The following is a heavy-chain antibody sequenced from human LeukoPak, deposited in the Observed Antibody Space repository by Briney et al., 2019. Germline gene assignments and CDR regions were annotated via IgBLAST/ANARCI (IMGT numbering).Heavy chain of an antibody. Sequence: PGGSLRLSCAASGFTFSSYSMNWVRQAPGKGLEWVSYISSSSSTIYYADSVKGRFTISRDNAKNSLYLQMNSLRAEDTAVYYCARDRWVGASALDYWGQGTLVTVSS. D-gene: IGHD1-26*01. J-gene: IGHJ4*02. V-gene: IGHV3-48*04. CDR3: ARDRWVGASALDY. CDR1: GFTFSSYS. CDR2: ISSSSSTI.